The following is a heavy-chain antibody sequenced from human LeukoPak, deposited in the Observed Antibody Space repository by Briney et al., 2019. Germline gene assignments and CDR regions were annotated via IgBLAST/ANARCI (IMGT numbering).Heavy chain of an antibody. V-gene: IGHV3-9*01. CDR2: ISWNSGNI. Sequence: PGRSLRLSCPASGFTFDDYAMHWVRQAPGKGLEWVSSISWNSGNIAYADSVQGRFTISRDNANNSLSLQMNSLRPEDTALYYCAKEYCTTTSCYYYGMDVWGQGTTVTVSS. D-gene: IGHD2-2*01. J-gene: IGHJ6*02. CDR3: AKEYCTTTSCYYYGMDV. CDR1: GFTFDDYA.